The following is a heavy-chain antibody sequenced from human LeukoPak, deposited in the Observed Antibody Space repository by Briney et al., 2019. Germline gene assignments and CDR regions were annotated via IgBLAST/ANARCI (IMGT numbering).Heavy chain of an antibody. CDR3: AKESTVTPGNVNWFDT. CDR2: ISSSSSYI. J-gene: IGHJ5*02. Sequence: GGSLRLSCAASGITFSAYSMNWVRQAPGKGLEWVSSISSSSSYIYYADSVKGRFTISRDNSKNTLSLQMNSLRAEDTAVYYCAKESTVTPGNVNWFDTWGQGTLVTVSS. V-gene: IGHV3-21*04. CDR1: GITFSAYS. D-gene: IGHD4-17*01.